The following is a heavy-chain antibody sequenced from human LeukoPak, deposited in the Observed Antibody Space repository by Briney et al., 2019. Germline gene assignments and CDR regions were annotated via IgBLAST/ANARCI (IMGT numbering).Heavy chain of an antibody. CDR1: GFSFRHYV. V-gene: IGHV3-23*01. CDR3: AKDGEGYSYGSDY. Sequence: GGSLRLSCAASGFSFRHYVMSWVRQGPGKGLEWVSSIRGEGTIFYADSLMGRFTISRDNSKNTLYLQMNSLRVEDTAIYYCAKDGEGYSYGSDYWGQGTLVTVSS. CDR2: IRGEGTI. D-gene: IGHD1-26*01. J-gene: IGHJ4*02.